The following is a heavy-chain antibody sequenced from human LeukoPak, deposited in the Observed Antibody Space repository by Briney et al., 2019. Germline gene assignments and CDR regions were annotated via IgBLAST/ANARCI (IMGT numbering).Heavy chain of an antibody. Sequence: KASETLSLTCAVYGGSFSGYYWSWIRHPPGKGLEWIGEINHSGSTNYNPSLKSRVTISVDTSKNQFSLKLSSVTAADTAVYYCASETRHYYYYYMDVWGKGTTVTVSS. CDR1: GGSFSGYY. V-gene: IGHV4-34*01. CDR3: ASETRHYYYYYMDV. CDR2: INHSGST. J-gene: IGHJ6*03. D-gene: IGHD6-25*01.